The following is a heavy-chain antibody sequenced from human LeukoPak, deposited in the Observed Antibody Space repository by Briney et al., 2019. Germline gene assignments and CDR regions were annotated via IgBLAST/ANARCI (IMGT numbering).Heavy chain of an antibody. Sequence: ASVKVSCKASGYTFTSYDINWVRQATGQGLEWMGWMNPNSGNTGYAQKFQGRVTMTRNTSISTAYMELSSLRSEDTAVYYCARAPDWFSSGRQYDFDYWGQGTLVTVSS. V-gene: IGHV1-8*01. CDR2: MNPNSGNT. D-gene: IGHD6-19*01. CDR1: GYTFTSYD. CDR3: ARAPDWFSSGRQYDFDY. J-gene: IGHJ4*02.